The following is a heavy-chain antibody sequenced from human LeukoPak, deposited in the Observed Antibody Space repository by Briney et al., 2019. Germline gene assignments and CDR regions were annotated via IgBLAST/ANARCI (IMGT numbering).Heavy chain of an antibody. CDR1: GVTFSSYA. V-gene: IGHV3-30-3*01. D-gene: IGHD6-13*01. J-gene: IGHJ4*02. CDR2: ISYDGSNK. Sequence: GGSLRLSCAASGVTFSSYAMHWVRQAPGQGLEWVAVISYDGSNKYYADSMKGRFTISRDNSKNTLYLQMNSLRAEDTAVYYCARDRGPSSWYGETFDYWGQGTLVTVSS. CDR3: ARDRGPSSWYGETFDY.